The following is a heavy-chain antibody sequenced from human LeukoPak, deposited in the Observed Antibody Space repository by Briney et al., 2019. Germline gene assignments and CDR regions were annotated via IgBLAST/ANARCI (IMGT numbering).Heavy chain of an antibody. CDR2: ITPIFGTA. D-gene: IGHD4-23*01. CDR1: GYSFTSNY. J-gene: IGHJ4*02. CDR3: ARGWLAETTVVTPYNY. V-gene: IGHV1-69*13. Sequence: GASVKVSCKASGYSFTSNYIHWVRQAPGQGLEWMGGITPIFGTAKYAQKFQGRVTITAVESMSTAYMELSSLRSEDTAVYYCARGWLAETTVVTPYNYWGQGTLVTVSS.